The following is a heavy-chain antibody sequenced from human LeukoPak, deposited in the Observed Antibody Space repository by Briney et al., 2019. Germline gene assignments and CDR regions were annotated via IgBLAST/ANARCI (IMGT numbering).Heavy chain of an antibody. J-gene: IGHJ4*02. V-gene: IGHV3-23*01. CDR3: AKRLAAVDSRYFDY. Sequence: GGSLRLSCAASGFTFSSYAMSWVRQAPGKGLEWVSVISGSGGTTHYADSVKGRFTISRDNSKNTLYLQMNSLRAEDTAVYYCAKRLAAVDSRYFDYWGQGTLVTVSS. CDR1: GFTFSSYA. CDR2: ISGSGGTT. D-gene: IGHD6-25*01.